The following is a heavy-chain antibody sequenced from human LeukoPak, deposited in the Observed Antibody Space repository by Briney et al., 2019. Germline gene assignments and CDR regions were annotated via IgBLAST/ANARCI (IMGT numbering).Heavy chain of an antibody. D-gene: IGHD4-17*01. Sequence: GGSLRLSCAASGFTFSSYSMNWVRQAPGKGLEWVSYISSSSSTIYYADSVKGRFTISRDNAKNSLYLQMNSLRAEDTAVYYCASLSMTTVTKGGQGTLVTVSS. CDR2: ISSSSSTI. V-gene: IGHV3-48*04. CDR3: ASLSMTTVTK. CDR1: GFTFSSYS. J-gene: IGHJ4*02.